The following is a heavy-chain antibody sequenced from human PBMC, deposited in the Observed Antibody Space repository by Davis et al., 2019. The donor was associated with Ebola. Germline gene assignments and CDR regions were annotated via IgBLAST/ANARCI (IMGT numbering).Heavy chain of an antibody. CDR1: GFTFRNYA. CDR2: ISGAGYNT. V-gene: IGHV3-23*01. Sequence: PGGSLRLSCEASGFTFRNYAMNWVRQGPGQGLEWVSGISGAGYNTYHADSVKGRFTISRDNSKNTLYLQMNSLSADDTAVYYCATCWFCVSSSGIDYRGQGTLVTVSS. J-gene: IGHJ4*02. CDR3: ATCWFCVSSSGIDY. D-gene: IGHD6-19*01.